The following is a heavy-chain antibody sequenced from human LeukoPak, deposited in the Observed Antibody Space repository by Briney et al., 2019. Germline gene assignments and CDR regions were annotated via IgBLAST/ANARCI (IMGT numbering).Heavy chain of an antibody. CDR2: ISSSGSTI. J-gene: IGHJ4*02. D-gene: IGHD3-22*01. CDR1: GFTFSGYE. V-gene: IGHV3-48*03. Sequence: GGSLRLSCAASGFTFSGYEMNWVRQAPGKGLEWVSYISSSGSTIYYADSVKGRFTISRDNAKNSLYLQMNSLRAEDTAVYYCARGPAASGYYDSRGRYGYFDYWGQGTLVTVSS. CDR3: ARGPAASGYYDSRGRYGYFDY.